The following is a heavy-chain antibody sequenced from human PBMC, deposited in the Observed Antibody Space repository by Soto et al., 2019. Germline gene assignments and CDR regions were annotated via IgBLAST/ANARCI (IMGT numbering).Heavy chain of an antibody. CDR3: ARSYGGEYYDSRSYYYAY. CDR2: IYPGDFDR. D-gene: IGHD3-22*01. V-gene: IGHV5-51*01. J-gene: IGHJ4*02. CDR1: GYKFIDYW. Sequence: GESLKISCKGSGYKFIDYWIGWGRQVPGKGLEWMGGIYPGDFDRKYSPSFQGQVTISADKSITTAYLQWSSLKASDTAIYYCARSYGGEYYDSRSYYYAYWGQGTLVTVSS.